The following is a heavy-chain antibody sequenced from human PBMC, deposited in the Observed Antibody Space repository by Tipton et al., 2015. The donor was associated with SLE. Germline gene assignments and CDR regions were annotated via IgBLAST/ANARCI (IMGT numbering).Heavy chain of an antibody. J-gene: IGHJ6*02. CDR2: ISSSSNYI. CDR3: AKVIHSGYSQYYYYFALDV. D-gene: IGHD5-18*01. Sequence: SLRLSCAASGFTFDTFAMHWVRQAPGEGLEWVSSISSSSNYIYYADSLKGRFTISRDNAKNSLYLQMNSPRPEDTAVYYCAKVIHSGYSQYYYYFALDVWGQGTTVTVSS. CDR1: GFTFDTFA. V-gene: IGHV3-21*06.